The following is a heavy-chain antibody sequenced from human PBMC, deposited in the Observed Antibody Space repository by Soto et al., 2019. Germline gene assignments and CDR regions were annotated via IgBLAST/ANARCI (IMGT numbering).Heavy chain of an antibody. Sequence: QVQLQQWGAGLLKPSETLSLTSAVYGGSFSGYYWSWIRQPPGKGLEWIGEINHSGSTNYNPSLKSRVTISVDTSKNHFSLKLSSVIAADTAVYYCARAPPRRYCSSTSCYAYFDYWGQGSLVPFSS. CDR2: INHSGST. D-gene: IGHD2-2*01. V-gene: IGHV4-34*01. CDR1: GGSFSGYY. CDR3: ARAPPRRYCSSTSCYAYFDY. J-gene: IGHJ4*02.